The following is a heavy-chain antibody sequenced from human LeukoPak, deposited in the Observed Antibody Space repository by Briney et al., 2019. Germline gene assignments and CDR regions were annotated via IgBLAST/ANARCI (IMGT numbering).Heavy chain of an antibody. V-gene: IGHV3-23*01. Sequence: PGGSLRLSCAASGFTFSSYAMIWVRQAPGKGLEWVSAISGSGGSTYYADSVKGRFTISRDNSKNTLYLQMNSLRAEDTAVYYCAKDIFGVVIMATPEANWFDPWGQGTLVTVSS. D-gene: IGHD3-3*01. J-gene: IGHJ5*02. CDR1: GFTFSSYA. CDR2: ISGSGGST. CDR3: AKDIFGVVIMATPEANWFDP.